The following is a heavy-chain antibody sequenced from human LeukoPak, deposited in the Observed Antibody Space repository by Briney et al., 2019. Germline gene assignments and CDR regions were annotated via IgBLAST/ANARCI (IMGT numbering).Heavy chain of an antibody. Sequence: PSETLSLTCTVSGGSISSYYWSWIRQPPGKGLEWIGYIYYSGSTNYNPSLKSRVTISVDTSKNQFSLKLSSVTAADTAVYYCASFRGADGVMDVWGQGTTVTVSS. V-gene: IGHV4-59*01. CDR3: ASFRGADGVMDV. D-gene: IGHD3-16*01. CDR2: IYYSGST. J-gene: IGHJ6*02. CDR1: GGSISSYY.